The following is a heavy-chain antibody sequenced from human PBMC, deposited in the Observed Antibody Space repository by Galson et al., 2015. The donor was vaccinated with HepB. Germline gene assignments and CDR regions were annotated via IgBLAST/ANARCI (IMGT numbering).Heavy chain of an antibody. CDR1: GYTFTSYD. CDR3: ARAPRGANTGVY. V-gene: IGHV1-8*01. CDR2: MNPNSGNT. Sequence: SVKVSCKASGYTFTSYDINWVRQATGQGLEWMGWMNPNSGNTGYAQKFQGRVTMTRNTSISTAYMELSSLRSEDTAVYYCARAPRGANTGVYWGQGTLLTVSS. D-gene: IGHD7-27*01. J-gene: IGHJ4*02.